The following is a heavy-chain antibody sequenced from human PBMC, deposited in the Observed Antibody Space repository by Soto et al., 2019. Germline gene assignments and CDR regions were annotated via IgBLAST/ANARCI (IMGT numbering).Heavy chain of an antibody. CDR1: GYSFTSYW. V-gene: IGHV5-51*01. CDR2: IYPGDSDT. J-gene: IGHJ4*02. Sequence: GESLKISCKGSGYSFTSYWIGWVRQMPGKGLEWMGIIYPGDSDTRYSPSFQGQVTISADKSISTAYLQMNSLTDADTAVYYCVRAWKGNSYGYFYWGQGTQVTVSS. CDR3: VRAWKGNSYGYFY. D-gene: IGHD5-18*01.